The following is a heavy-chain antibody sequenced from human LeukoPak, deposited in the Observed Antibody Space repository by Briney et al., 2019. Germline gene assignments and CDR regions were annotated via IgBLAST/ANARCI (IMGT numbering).Heavy chain of an antibody. D-gene: IGHD5/OR15-5a*01. Sequence: GGSLRLSCAASGVTFSSYSMNWVRQAPGKGLEWVSYISSSSGTTYYADSVKGRFTISRDNAKNSLHLQMNRLRAEDTAVYFCAVSFDFWGQGTLVTVSS. CDR1: GVTFSSYS. V-gene: IGHV3-48*01. CDR2: ISSSSGTT. CDR3: AVSFDF. J-gene: IGHJ4*02.